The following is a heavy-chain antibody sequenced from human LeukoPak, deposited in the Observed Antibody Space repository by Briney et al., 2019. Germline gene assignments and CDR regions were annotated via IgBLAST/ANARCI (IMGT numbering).Heavy chain of an antibody. CDR3: ARGSQQLVDSADY. Sequence: GGPLRLSCAASGFTFSSYAMHWVRQAPGKGLEWVAVISYDGSNKYYADSVKGRFTISRDNSKNTLYLQMNSLRAEDTAVYYCARGSQQLVDSADYWGQGTLVTVSS. D-gene: IGHD6-13*01. CDR1: GFTFSSYA. CDR2: ISYDGSNK. J-gene: IGHJ4*02. V-gene: IGHV3-30*04.